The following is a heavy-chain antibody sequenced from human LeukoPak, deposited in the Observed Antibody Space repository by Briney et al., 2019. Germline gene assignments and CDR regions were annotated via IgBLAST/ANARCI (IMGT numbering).Heavy chain of an antibody. CDR2: IYPSDSDT. CDR3: AKGDGEFEY. V-gene: IGHV5-51*01. D-gene: IGHD3-10*01. J-gene: IGHJ4*02. CDR1: GDKFTSYW. Sequence: ESLKISCEASGDKFTSYWIGWMRQMPGKGLEWMGVIYPSDSDTRYNLSFDGQVTISADKSINTAYLQWSSLRPSDTAVYYCAKGDGEFEYWGQGTLVTVSS.